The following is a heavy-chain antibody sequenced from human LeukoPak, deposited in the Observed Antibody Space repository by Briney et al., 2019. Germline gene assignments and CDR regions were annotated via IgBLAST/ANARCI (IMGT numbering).Heavy chain of an antibody. J-gene: IGHJ4*02. CDR2: IYPGDSDT. V-gene: IGHV5-51*01. D-gene: IGHD3-22*01. Sequence: GESLKISCKGSGYSFTSYWIGWVRQMPGKGLEWMGIIYPGDSDTRYSPSFQGQVTISVDKSISTAYLQWSSLKASDTAMCYCARYPYYYDIYYFDYWGQGTLVTVSS. CDR1: GYSFTSYW. CDR3: ARYPYYYDIYYFDY.